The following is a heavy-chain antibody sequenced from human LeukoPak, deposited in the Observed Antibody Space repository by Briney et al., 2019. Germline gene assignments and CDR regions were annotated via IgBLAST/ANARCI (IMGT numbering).Heavy chain of an antibody. Sequence: GASVKVSCKASGYTFTGYYMHWVRQAPGQGLEWMGWINPNSGGTNYAQKFQGRFTMTRDTSISTAYMELSRLRSDDTAVYYCARTLVGLRPFDYWGQGTLVTVSS. CDR3: ARTLVGLRPFDY. J-gene: IGHJ4*02. V-gene: IGHV1-2*02. CDR1: GYTFTGYY. CDR2: INPNSGGT. D-gene: IGHD6-13*01.